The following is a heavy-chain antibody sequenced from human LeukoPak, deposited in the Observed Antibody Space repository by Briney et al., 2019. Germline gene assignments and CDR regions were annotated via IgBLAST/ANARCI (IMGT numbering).Heavy chain of an antibody. D-gene: IGHD1-26*01. V-gene: IGHV4-39*07. CDR1: GGSISSSSYY. J-gene: IGHJ5*02. CDR3: ARDRVGARYETWFDP. Sequence: PSETLSLTCTVSGGSISSSSYYWGWIRQPPGKGLEWIGSIYYSGSTYYNPSLKSRVTISVDTSKNQFSLKLSSVTAADTAVYYCARDRVGARYETWFDPWGQGTLVTVSS. CDR2: IYYSGST.